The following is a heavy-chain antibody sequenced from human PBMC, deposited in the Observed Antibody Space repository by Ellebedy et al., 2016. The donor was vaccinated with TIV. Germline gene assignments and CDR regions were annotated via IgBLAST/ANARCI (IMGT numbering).Heavy chain of an antibody. V-gene: IGHV1-24*01. CDR1: GYTLTELS. J-gene: IGHJ4*02. CDR2: FDPEDGET. Sequence: ASVKVSCKVSGYTLTELSMHWVRQAPGKGLEWMGGFDPEDGETIYAQKFQGRVTMTEDTSTDTAYMELSSLRSEDTAVYYCARDSDYGDYVDYWGQGTLVTVSS. D-gene: IGHD4-17*01. CDR3: ARDSDYGDYVDY.